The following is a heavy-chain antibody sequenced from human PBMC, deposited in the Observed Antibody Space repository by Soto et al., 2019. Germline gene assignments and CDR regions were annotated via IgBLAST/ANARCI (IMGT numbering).Heavy chain of an antibody. CDR1: GYTFTSYG. Sequence: QVQLVQSGAEVKKPGASVKVSCKASGYTFTSYGISWVRQAPGQGLEWMGWISAYNVNTNYAQKLKGRVTMTTDTSTSTAYMGLRSLRSDDTAVYYCARDTLRGRWFGELWLDYWGQGTLVTVSS. D-gene: IGHD3-10*01. J-gene: IGHJ4*02. CDR2: ISAYNVNT. CDR3: ARDTLRGRWFGELWLDY. V-gene: IGHV1-18*04.